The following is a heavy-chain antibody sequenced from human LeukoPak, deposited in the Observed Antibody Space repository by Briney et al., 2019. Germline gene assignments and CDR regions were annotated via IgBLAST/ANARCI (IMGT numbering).Heavy chain of an antibody. CDR3: ARDNSGYSGYDFYYYYYMDV. CDR1: GFTFSDYY. CDR2: ISSSGSTI. D-gene: IGHD5-12*01. Sequence: PGGSLRLSCAASGFTFSDYYMSWIRQAPGKGLEWVSYISSSGSTIYYADSVKGRFTISRDNAKNSLYLQMNSLRAEDTAVYYCARDNSGYSGYDFYYYYYMDVWGKGTTVTVSS. J-gene: IGHJ6*03. V-gene: IGHV3-11*04.